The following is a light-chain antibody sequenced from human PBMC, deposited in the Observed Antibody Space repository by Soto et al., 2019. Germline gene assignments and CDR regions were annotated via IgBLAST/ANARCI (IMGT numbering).Light chain of an antibody. J-gene: IGLJ1*01. CDR3: SSYTSSSTPSTYV. Sequence: QSSLTQPASVSGSPGQSITISCTGTSSDVGGYNYVSWYQHHPGKAPKLMIYDVSNRPSGVSNRFSGSKSGNTASLIISGLQAEGEADYYCSSYTSSSTPSTYVFGTGTKVTVL. CDR2: DVS. V-gene: IGLV2-14*03. CDR1: SSDVGGYNY.